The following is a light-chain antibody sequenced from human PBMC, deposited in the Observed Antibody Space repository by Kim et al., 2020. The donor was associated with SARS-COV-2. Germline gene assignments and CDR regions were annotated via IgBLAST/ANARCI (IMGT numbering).Light chain of an antibody. V-gene: IGLV3-19*01. CDR3: NSRDSSGNHYV. Sequence: SSELTQDPAVSVALGQTVRITCQGDSLRSYYASWYQQKPGQAPVLVIYGKNNRPSGNPDRFSGSSSGNTASLTITGAQAEDEADYFCNSRDSSGNHYVFGTGTRSPS. J-gene: IGLJ1*01. CDR1: SLRSYY. CDR2: GKN.